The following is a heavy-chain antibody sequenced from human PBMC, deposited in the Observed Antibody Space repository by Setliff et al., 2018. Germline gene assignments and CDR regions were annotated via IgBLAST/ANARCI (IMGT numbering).Heavy chain of an antibody. CDR1: GGSISSYY. V-gene: IGHV4-59*01. J-gene: IGHJ6*02. CDR3: ARGPPYYDILTGFDYCYYGMDV. CDR2: IYYSGST. D-gene: IGHD3-9*01. Sequence: LSLTCTVSGGSISSYYWSWIRQPPGKGLEWIGYIYYSGSTNYNPSLKSRVTISVDTSKNQFSLKLSSVTAADTAVYYCARGPPYYDILTGFDYCYYGMDVWGQGTRVTVSS.